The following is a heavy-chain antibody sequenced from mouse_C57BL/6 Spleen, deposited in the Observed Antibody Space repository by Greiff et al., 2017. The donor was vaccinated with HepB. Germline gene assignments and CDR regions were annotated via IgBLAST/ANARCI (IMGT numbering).Heavy chain of an antibody. CDR2: IRSKRNNYAT. CDR3: VRPGQATDYAMDY. V-gene: IGHV10-1*01. D-gene: IGHD3-2*02. Sequence: EVMLVESGGGLVQPKGSLKLSCAASGFSFNTYAMNWVRQAPGKGLEWVARIRSKRNNYATYYADSVKDRFTISRDDSESMLYLQMNNLKTEDTAMYDCVRPGQATDYAMDYWGQGTSVTVSS. CDR1: GFSFNTYA. J-gene: IGHJ4*01.